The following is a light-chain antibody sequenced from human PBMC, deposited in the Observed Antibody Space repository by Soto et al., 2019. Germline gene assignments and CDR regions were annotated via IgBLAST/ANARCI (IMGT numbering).Light chain of an antibody. V-gene: IGKV3-11*01. CDR2: DAS. J-gene: IGKJ3*01. Sequence: EIVLTQSPATLSLSPGERATLSCRASQSVSSYLAWYQQRTGQAPRLLIYDASNRATGIPARFSGSGSGTYFTLTISSLEPEDFAVYYCQQRSNWLFTFGPGTKVDIK. CDR1: QSVSSY. CDR3: QQRSNWLFT.